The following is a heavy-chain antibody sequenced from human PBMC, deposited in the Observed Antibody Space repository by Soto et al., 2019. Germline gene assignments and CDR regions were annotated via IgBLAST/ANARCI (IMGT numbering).Heavy chain of an antibody. CDR2: TYYRSKWYN. D-gene: IGHD5-12*01. J-gene: IGHJ6*03. V-gene: IGHV6-1*01. CDR1: GDSVSSNSAA. Sequence: SQTLSLTCAISGDSVSSNSAAWNWIRQSPSRGLEWLGRTYYRSKWYNDYAVSVKSRITINPDTSKNQFSLQLNSVTPEDTAVYYCAREELGTISADSYYYYYYMDVWGKGTTVTVSS. CDR3: AREELGTISADSYYYYYYMDV.